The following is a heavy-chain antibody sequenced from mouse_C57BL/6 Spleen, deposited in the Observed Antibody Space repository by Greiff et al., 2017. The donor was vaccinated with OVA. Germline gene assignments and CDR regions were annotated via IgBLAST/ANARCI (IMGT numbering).Heavy chain of an antibody. V-gene: IGHV5-17*01. D-gene: IGHD2-5*01. CDR1: GFTFSDYG. CDR3: ARPGSNYGGCMDY. CDR2: ISSGSSTI. Sequence: EVKLVESGGGLVKPGGSLKLSCAASGFTFSDYGMHWVRQAPEKGLEWVAYISSGSSTIYYAATVKGRFTISRDKPKNTLFLQRTSLRSEDTDMYYCARPGSNYGGCMDYWGQGTSVTVSS. J-gene: IGHJ4*01.